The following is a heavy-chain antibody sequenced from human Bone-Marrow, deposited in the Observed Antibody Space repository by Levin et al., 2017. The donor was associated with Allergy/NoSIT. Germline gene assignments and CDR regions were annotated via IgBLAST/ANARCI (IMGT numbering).Heavy chain of an antibody. Sequence: GGSLRLSCAASGFTFSDYYMSWIRQAPGRGLEWVSYISSRSTYTHYSDSVTGRFTVSRDDANNLLYLQMNSLRAEDTAVYYCVRPPPGREQLYYYMDVWGKGTSVTVSS. D-gene: IGHD3-10*01. V-gene: IGHV3-11*03. CDR3: VRPPPGREQLYYYMDV. CDR1: GFTFSDYY. CDR2: ISSRSTYT. J-gene: IGHJ6*03.